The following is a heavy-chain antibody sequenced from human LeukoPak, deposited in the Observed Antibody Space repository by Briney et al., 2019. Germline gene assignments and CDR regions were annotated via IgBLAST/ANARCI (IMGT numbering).Heavy chain of an antibody. CDR2: IYYSGST. J-gene: IGHJ4*02. V-gene: IGHV4-59*01. D-gene: IGHD6-19*01. CDR3: ARPPGQWLGSGYFDY. Sequence: SETLSLTCTVSGGSISSYYWSWIRQPPGKGLEWIGYIYYSGSTNYNPSLKSRVTISVDTSKNQFSLKLSSVTAADTAVYYCARPPGQWLGSGYFDYWGQGTLVTVSS. CDR1: GGSISSYY.